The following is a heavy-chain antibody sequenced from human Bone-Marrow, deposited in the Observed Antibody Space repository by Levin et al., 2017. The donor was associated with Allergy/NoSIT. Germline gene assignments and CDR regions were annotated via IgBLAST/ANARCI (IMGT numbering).Heavy chain of an antibody. CDR1: GFTFSSYS. V-gene: IGHV3-21*01. D-gene: IGHD1-26*01. CDR2: ISSSSSYI. Sequence: GGSLRLSCAASGFTFSSYSMNWVRQAPGKGLEWVSSISSSSSYIYYADSVKGRFTISRDNAKNSLYLQMNSLRAEDTAVYYCARGGGVVGATDAFDIWGQGTMVTVSS. CDR3: ARGGGVVGATDAFDI. J-gene: IGHJ3*02.